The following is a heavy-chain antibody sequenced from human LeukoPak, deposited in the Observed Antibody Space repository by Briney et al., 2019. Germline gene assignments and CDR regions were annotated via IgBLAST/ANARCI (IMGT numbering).Heavy chain of an antibody. CDR2: ISFDGRNT. D-gene: IGHD3-22*01. J-gene: IGHJ4*02. CDR3: TRGPATDYYDTSGYCDY. Sequence: GGSLRLSRAASGFTLSNYAMHWVRQAPGKGLEGVSNISFDGRNTHYVDSVKGRFTISRDNSKNTLYLQMSSLRPEDTAVYYCTRGPATDYYDTSGYCDYWGQGTLVTVSA. CDR1: GFTLSNYA. V-gene: IGHV3-30*04.